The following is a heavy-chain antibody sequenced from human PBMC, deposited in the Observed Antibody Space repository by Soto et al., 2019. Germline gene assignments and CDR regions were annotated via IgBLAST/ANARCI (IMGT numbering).Heavy chain of an antibody. CDR1: GFSLSDYY. Sequence: EVRLVESGGGLVQPGGSLRLSCAASGFSLSDYYMDWVRQAPGKGLEWVGRSRNRPNSYSTEYGASVEGRFTISRDDSKNSLYLQMNSLKTEDTAIYYCARASRVVVALDYWGQGTLVTVSS. D-gene: IGHD5-12*01. V-gene: IGHV3-72*01. CDR3: ARASRVVVALDY. J-gene: IGHJ4*02. CDR2: SRNRPNSYST.